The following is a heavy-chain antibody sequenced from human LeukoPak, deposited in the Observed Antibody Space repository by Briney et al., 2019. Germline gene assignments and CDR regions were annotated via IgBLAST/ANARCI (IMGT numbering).Heavy chain of an antibody. J-gene: IGHJ4*02. Sequence: SETLSLTCTVSGGSISTSNYYWGWIRQPPGKGLEWIGSIYYSGSTYYNPSLKSRVTISVDKSKNQFSLKLSSVTAADTAVYYCARASHDYGDYSHFDYWGQGTLVTVSS. CDR1: GGSISTSNYY. D-gene: IGHD4-17*01. CDR3: ARASHDYGDYSHFDY. CDR2: IYYSGST. V-gene: IGHV4-39*07.